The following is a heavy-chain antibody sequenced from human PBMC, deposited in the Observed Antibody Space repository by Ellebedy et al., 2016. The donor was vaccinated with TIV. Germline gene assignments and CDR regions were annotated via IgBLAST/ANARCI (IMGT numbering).Heavy chain of an antibody. CDR1: GFTFSGYW. J-gene: IGHJ4*02. CDR3: AKDVLRGLIAGAGSFDS. CDR2: INQDGSQT. D-gene: IGHD6-13*01. V-gene: IGHV3-7*03. Sequence: GESLKISCLGSGFTFSGYWMIWVRQAPGKGLEWLANINQDGSQTFYVDSVKGRFTISRDNAKTSLYLQMNNLRAEDTAVYYCAKDVLRGLIAGAGSFDSWGQGTRVTVSS.